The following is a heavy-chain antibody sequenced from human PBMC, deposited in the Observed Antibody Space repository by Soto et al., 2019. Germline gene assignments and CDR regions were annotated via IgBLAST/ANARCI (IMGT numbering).Heavy chain of an antibody. CDR2: INPSGGST. Sequence: QVQLVQSGAEVKKPGTSVKVSCKASGYTFTSYYMHWVRQARGQGLEWMGIINPSGGSTSYAQKSKGRVTMTRDTSTSTVYMELSSLRSEDTAVYYCARDQKREVVAATLDYYYYGMDVWGQGTTVTVSS. D-gene: IGHD2-15*01. CDR1: GYTFTSYY. V-gene: IGHV1-46*01. CDR3: ARDQKREVVAATLDYYYYGMDV. J-gene: IGHJ6*02.